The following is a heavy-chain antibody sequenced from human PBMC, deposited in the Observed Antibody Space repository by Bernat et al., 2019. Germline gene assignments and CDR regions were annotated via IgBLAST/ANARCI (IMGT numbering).Heavy chain of an antibody. Sequence: EVQLVESGGGLVQPGGSLRLSCAASGFTFSSDWMSWVRQAPGKGLEWVANIKQDGSEKYYVDSVKGRFTISRDNAKNSLYLQMNSLRAEDTTVYYCARDDLYYDILTGYLGTSYDAFDIWGQGTMVTVSS. CDR3: ARDDLYYDILTGYLGTSYDAFDI. D-gene: IGHD3-9*01. CDR1: GFTFSSDW. V-gene: IGHV3-7*04. CDR2: IKQDGSEK. J-gene: IGHJ3*02.